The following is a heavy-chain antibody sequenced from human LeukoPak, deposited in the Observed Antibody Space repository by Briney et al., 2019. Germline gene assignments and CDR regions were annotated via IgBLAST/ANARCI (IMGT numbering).Heavy chain of an antibody. D-gene: IGHD1-26*01. CDR2: IYYSGST. V-gene: IGHV4-59*08. CDR1: GDSISSDY. CDR3: ARRGGNYYGWFDP. Sequence: PSETLSLTCPVSGDSISSDYWSWIRQPPGKGLEWIGYIYYSGSTNYNPSLKSRVTISLDTSRNQFSLKLSSVTAADTAVYFCARRGGNYYGWFDPWGQGTLVTVSS. J-gene: IGHJ5*02.